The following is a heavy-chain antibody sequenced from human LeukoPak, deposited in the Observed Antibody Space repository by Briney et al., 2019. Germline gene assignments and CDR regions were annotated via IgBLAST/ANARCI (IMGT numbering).Heavy chain of an antibody. CDR3: ARDSHCSSTSCYPTPGDY. Sequence: GGSLRLSCAVSGFTLSSNWMHWVRQVPGKGLVWVSRIDDVGSGTSYADSVKGRFTISRDNSKNTLYLQMNSLRAEDTAVYYCARDSHCSSTSCYPTPGDYWGQGTLVTVSS. V-gene: IGHV3-74*01. D-gene: IGHD2-2*01. J-gene: IGHJ4*02. CDR1: GFTLSSNW. CDR2: IDDVGSGT.